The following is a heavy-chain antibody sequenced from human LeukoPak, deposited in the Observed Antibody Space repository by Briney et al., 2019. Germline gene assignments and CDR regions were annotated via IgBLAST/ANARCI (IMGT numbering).Heavy chain of an antibody. J-gene: IGHJ5*02. CDR3: ARGGGYNWFDP. CDR2: INHSGRT. CDR1: GGSFSGYY. V-gene: IGHV4-34*01. Sequence: PSETLSLTCAVYGGSFSGYYWSWIRQPPGKGLEWIGEINHSGRTNYNPSLKSRVTLSVDTSKNQFSLKLSSVTAADTAVYYCARGGGYNWFDPWGQGTLVTVSS.